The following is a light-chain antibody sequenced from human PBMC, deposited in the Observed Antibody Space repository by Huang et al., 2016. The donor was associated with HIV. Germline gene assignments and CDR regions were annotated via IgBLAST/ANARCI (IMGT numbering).Light chain of an antibody. CDR2: AAS. V-gene: IGKV1-39*01. Sequence: DIQLTQSPSSLSASVKDRVTITCRASQSISTYLNWYQQKPGKAPKLLIYAASTLQSGVPSRFRGGGSGTDFTLTISSLQPEYFATYYCQQSYSTLLTFGGGTKVEIK. CDR1: QSISTY. CDR3: QQSYSTLLT. J-gene: IGKJ4*01.